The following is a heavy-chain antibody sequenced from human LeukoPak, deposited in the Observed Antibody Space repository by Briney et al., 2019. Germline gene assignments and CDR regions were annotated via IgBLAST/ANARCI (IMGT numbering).Heavy chain of an antibody. D-gene: IGHD3-22*01. J-gene: IGHJ3*02. Sequence: GGSLRLSCAASGFTFSSYSMNWVRQAPGKGLEWVSSISSSSSYIYYADSVKGRFTISRDNAKNSLYLRMNSLRAEDTAVYYCARESGAYSSGYYYEGDDAFDIWGQGTMVTVSS. V-gene: IGHV3-21*01. CDR2: ISSSSSYI. CDR1: GFTFSSYS. CDR3: ARESGAYSSGYYYEGDDAFDI.